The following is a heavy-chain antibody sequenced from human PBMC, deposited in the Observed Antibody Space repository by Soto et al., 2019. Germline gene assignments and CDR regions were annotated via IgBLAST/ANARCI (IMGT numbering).Heavy chain of an antibody. J-gene: IGHJ4*02. Sequence: GGSLRLSSGSSGFTFSTYRINWVRQAPGKGLEWVSSITSGSTYIYYADSVKGRFTISRDNAKNSLYLQMNSLRAEDTAVYYCARAPPVDTAMLDYWGQGARVTVSS. CDR1: GFTFSTYR. CDR3: ARAPPVDTAMLDY. D-gene: IGHD5-18*01. CDR2: ITSGSTYI. V-gene: IGHV3-21*01.